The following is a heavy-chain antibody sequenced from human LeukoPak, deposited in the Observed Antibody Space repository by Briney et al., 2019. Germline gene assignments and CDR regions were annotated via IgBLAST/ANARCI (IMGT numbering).Heavy chain of an antibody. CDR3: ARDGSTSCYT. CDR1: GFTVSSNY. Sequence: PGGSLRLSCAASGFTVSSNYMSWVRQAPGKGLEWVSVIYSGGSTYYADSVKGRFTISRDNAKNSLYLQMNSLRAEDTAVYYCARDGSTSCYTWGQGTLVTVSS. J-gene: IGHJ5*02. CDR2: IYSGGST. V-gene: IGHV3-53*01. D-gene: IGHD2-2*02.